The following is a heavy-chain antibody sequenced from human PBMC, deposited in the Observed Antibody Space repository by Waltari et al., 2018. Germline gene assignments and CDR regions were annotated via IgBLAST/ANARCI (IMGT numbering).Heavy chain of an antibody. Sequence: GSISSYYWSWIRQPPGKGLEWIGYIYYSGSTNYNPSLKSRVTISVDTSKNQFSLKLSSVTAADTAVYYCARDHGAAAYDYWGQGTLVTVSS. J-gene: IGHJ4*02. CDR1: GSISSYY. CDR2: IYYSGST. CDR3: ARDHGAAAYDY. V-gene: IGHV4-59*01. D-gene: IGHD6-13*01.